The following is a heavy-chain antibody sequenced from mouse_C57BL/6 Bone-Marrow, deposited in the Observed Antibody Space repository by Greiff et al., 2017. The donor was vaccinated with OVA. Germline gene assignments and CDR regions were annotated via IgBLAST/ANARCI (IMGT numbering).Heavy chain of an antibody. Sequence: EVKLMESGGGLVQPGGSLKLSCAASGFTFSDYYMYWVRQTPEKRLEWVAYISNGGGSTYYPDTVKGRFTISRDNAKNTLYLQMSRLKSEDTAMYYCAIPMITTPYYAMDYWGQGTSVTVSS. CDR3: AIPMITTPYYAMDY. CDR1: GFTFSDYY. CDR2: ISNGGGST. J-gene: IGHJ4*01. D-gene: IGHD2-4*01. V-gene: IGHV5-12*01.